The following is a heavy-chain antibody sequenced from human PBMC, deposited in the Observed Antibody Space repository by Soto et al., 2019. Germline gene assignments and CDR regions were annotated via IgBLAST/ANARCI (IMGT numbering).Heavy chain of an antibody. D-gene: IGHD3-10*01. CDR3: ARSPRNYYALGSYSYFRH. V-gene: IGHV1-8*01. CDR1: GYTFTSYD. Sequence: ASVKVSCKASGYTFTSYDISWVRQATGQGLEWMGWMNPNNGNTDYAPKFQGRVTMTMNTSIGTAYMELSSLRSEDTAVYYCARSPRNYYALGSYSYFRHWGQGTLVTVSS. J-gene: IGHJ1*01. CDR2: MNPNNGNT.